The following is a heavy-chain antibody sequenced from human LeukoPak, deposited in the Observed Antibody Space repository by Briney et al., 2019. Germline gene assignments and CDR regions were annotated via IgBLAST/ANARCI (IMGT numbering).Heavy chain of an antibody. J-gene: IGHJ4*02. V-gene: IGHV2-70*11. D-gene: IGHD1-14*01. CDR3: ARIQPSTSNLFDF. CDR2: IDWDDAK. Sequence: SGPTLVKPTQTLTLTCTFSGFSLSTSGMCVTWIRQPPGKALEWLARIDWDDAKYYTTFLKTSLTISKDTSKNQVVLTMTNVDPVDTATYYCARIQPSTSNLFDFWGQGTPVTVSS. CDR1: GFSLSTSGMC.